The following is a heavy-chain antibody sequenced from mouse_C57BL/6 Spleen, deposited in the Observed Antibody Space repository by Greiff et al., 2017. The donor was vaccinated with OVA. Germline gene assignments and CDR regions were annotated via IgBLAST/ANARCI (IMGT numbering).Heavy chain of an antibody. CDR2: IYPGSGST. CDR1: GYTFTSYW. D-gene: IGHD2-4*01. CDR3: ARRVYDYDDAMDY. J-gene: IGHJ4*01. Sequence: QVQLQQPGAELVKPGASVKMSCKASGYTFTSYWITWVKQRPGQGLEWIGDIYPGSGSTNYNEKFKSKATLTVDTSSSTAYMQLSSLTSEDSAVYYCARRVYDYDDAMDYWGQGTSVTVSS. V-gene: IGHV1-55*01.